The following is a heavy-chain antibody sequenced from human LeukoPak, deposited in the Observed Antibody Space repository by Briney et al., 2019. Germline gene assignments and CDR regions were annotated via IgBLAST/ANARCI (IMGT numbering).Heavy chain of an antibody. CDR3: ARDRLDYYGSGNYYYYGLDV. CDR2: IYHTGTT. Sequence: SETLSLTCSVSGGSVSSVSYYGSWIRQPPGKGLEWIGYIYHTGTTNYNPSLKSRVTIPLDTSKNQFSLRLSSVTAADTAVYYCARDRLDYYGSGNYYYYGLDVWGQGTTVTVSS. V-gene: IGHV4-61*01. D-gene: IGHD3-10*01. J-gene: IGHJ6*02. CDR1: GGSVSSVSYY.